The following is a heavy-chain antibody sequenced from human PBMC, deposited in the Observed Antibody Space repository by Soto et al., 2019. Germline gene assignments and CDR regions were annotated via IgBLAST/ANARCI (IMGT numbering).Heavy chain of an antibody. CDR2: ISSSSSYI. CDR3: ARGSDFDY. CDR1: GFTFSSYS. J-gene: IGHJ4*02. Sequence: SMRLSCAPSGFTFSSYSTNLVRQAPGNWLEWVSSISSSSSYIYYADSVKGRFTISGDNAKDSLYLQMNSLRAEDTAVYYCARGSDFDYWGEGTLVTVS. V-gene: IGHV3-21*01.